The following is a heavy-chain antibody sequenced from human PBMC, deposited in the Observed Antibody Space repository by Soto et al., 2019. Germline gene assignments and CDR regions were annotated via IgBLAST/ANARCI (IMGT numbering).Heavy chain of an antibody. Sequence: SQTLSLTCAISGDSVSSNSAAWNWIRQSPSRGLEWLGRTYYKSKWYNDYAVSVKSRITIDPDTSKNQFSLQLNSVTPEDAAVYYWARVRLNWNHGYYYGMDVWGQGTTVTVSS. CDR2: TYYKSKWYN. J-gene: IGHJ6*02. CDR1: GDSVSSNSAA. D-gene: IGHD1-1*01. CDR3: ARVRLNWNHGYYYGMDV. V-gene: IGHV6-1*01.